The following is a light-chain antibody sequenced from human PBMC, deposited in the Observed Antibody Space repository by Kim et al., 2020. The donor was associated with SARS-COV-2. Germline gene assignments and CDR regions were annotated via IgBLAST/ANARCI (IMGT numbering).Light chain of an antibody. CDR1: ESVSNF. CDR2: GAS. Sequence: SASVGDRVTVACRASESVSNFLNWYQQKPGRAPKLLIYGASILQTGVPSRFSGSGYGTDFTLTISGLQPEDFAAYYCQETYITPYTFGRGTKLEI. CDR3: QETYITPYT. V-gene: IGKV1-39*01. J-gene: IGKJ2*01.